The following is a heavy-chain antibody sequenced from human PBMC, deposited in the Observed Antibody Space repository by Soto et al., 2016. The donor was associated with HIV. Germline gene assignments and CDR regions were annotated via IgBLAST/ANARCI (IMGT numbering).Heavy chain of an antibody. J-gene: IGHJ4*02. V-gene: IGHV3-53*02. CDR1: GFTVSSNY. CDR2: IYSGGST. CDR3: ARPNDYGGNYLSY. D-gene: IGHD2-21*02. Sequence: EVQLVETGGGLIQPGGSLRLSCAASGFTVSSNYMSWVRQAPGKGLEWVSVIYSGGSTYYADSVKGRFTISRDNSKNTLYLQMNSLRAEDTAVYYCARPNDYGGNYLSYWGQGTLVTVSS.